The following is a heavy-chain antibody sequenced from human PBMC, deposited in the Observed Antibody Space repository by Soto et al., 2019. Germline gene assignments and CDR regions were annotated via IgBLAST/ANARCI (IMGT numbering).Heavy chain of an antibody. CDR3: TRSYGYTFGGSLDN. D-gene: IGHD5-18*01. J-gene: IGHJ4*02. Sequence: QVQLVQSGPEVKKPGSSVKVSCKASGDTFNSYVITWVRQAPGQGLEWLGGIITAFGTTSYAQNFQDRLTITADEAATTDHMELSSLXXXXXXXYYCTRSYGYTFGGSLDNWGQGTLVTVSS. V-gene: IGHV1-69*01. CDR1: GDTFNSYV. CDR2: IITAFGTT.